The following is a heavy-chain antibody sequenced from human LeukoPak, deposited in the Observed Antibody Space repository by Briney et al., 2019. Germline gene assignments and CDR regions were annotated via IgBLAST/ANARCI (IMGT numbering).Heavy chain of an antibody. Sequence: ASVKVSCKASGYTFTSYDFNRVRQATGQRPEWMGWMSPNSGDTGYAQKFQDRVTMTRDTSISTAYMELSSLRSDDTAVYYCARGPPNWGYDYWGPGTLVTVSS. V-gene: IGHV1-8*01. CDR2: MSPNSGDT. CDR3: ARGPPNWGYDY. D-gene: IGHD7-27*01. J-gene: IGHJ4*02. CDR1: GYTFTSYD.